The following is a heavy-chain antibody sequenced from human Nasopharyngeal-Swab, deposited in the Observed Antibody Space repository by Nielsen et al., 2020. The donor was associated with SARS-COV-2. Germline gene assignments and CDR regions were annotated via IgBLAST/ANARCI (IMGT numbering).Heavy chain of an antibody. D-gene: IGHD6-13*01. CDR1: GGSISSSNW. CDR2: IYHSGST. J-gene: IGHJ3*02. Sequence: GSLRLSCAVSGGSISSSNWWSWVRQPPGKGLEWIGEIYHSGSTNYNPSLKSRVTISVDKSKNQFSLKLSSVTAADTAVYYCARGRYSIDIGGRDAFDIWGQGTMVTVSS. CDR3: ARGRYSIDIGGRDAFDI. V-gene: IGHV4-4*02.